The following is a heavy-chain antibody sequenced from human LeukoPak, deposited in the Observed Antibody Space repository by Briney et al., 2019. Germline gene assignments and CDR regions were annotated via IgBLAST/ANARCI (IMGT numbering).Heavy chain of an antibody. Sequence: SETLSLTCAVYGGSFSGYYWSWIRQPPGKGLEWIGYIYYSGSTNYNPSLKSRVTISVDTSKNQFSLKLSSVTAADTAVYYCARNQRYFDWLSGPYYYYYYMDVWGKGTTVTISS. V-gene: IGHV4-59*01. CDR2: IYYSGST. CDR3: ARNQRYFDWLSGPYYYYYYMDV. D-gene: IGHD3-9*01. CDR1: GGSFSGYY. J-gene: IGHJ6*03.